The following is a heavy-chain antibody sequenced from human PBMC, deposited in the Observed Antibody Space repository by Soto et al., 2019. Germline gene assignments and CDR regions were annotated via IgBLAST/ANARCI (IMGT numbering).Heavy chain of an antibody. D-gene: IGHD5-12*01. Sequence: SETLSLTCTVSNGSVSSDPCYWIWIRQPPGKGLELILEINHSGITNYNPSLKSRVTISVDTSKNQFSLKLSSVTAADTAVYYCARRYSGYDLDYWGQGTLVTVSS. V-gene: IGHV4-34*01. CDR3: ARRYSGYDLDY. J-gene: IGHJ4*02. CDR2: INHSGIT. CDR1: NGSVSSDPCY.